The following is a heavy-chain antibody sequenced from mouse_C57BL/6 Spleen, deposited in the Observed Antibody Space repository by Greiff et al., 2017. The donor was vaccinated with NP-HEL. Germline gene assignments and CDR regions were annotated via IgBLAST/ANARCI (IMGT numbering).Heavy chain of an antibody. V-gene: IGHV7-3*01. D-gene: IGHD4-1*01. CDR3: ARLGDWALAY. J-gene: IGHJ3*01. CDR1: GFTFTDYY. CDR2: IRNKANGYTT. Sequence: DVHLVESGGGLVQPGGSLSLSCAASGFTFTDYYMSWVRQPPGKALEWLGFIRNKANGYTTEYSASVKGRFTISRDNSQSILYLQMNALRAEDSATYYCARLGDWALAYWGQGTLVTVSA.